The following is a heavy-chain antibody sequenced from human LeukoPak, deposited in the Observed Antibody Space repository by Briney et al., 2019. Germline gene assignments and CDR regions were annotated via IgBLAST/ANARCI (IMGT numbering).Heavy chain of an antibody. V-gene: IGHV1-18*01. CDR2: ISAYNGDT. Sequence: GASVKVSYKASGYTLSSYGFNWVRQAPGQGLEWMGWISAYNGDTNFAQKLQGGVTMTTDTSTSTAYMELRSLSSDDTAVYYCARAYSGSYSDYWGQGTLVTVSS. CDR1: GYTLSSYG. J-gene: IGHJ4*02. CDR3: ARAYSGSYSDY. D-gene: IGHD1-26*01.